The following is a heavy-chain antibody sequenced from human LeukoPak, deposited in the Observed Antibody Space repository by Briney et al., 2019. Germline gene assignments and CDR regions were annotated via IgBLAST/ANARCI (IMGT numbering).Heavy chain of an antibody. D-gene: IGHD6-13*01. CDR3: ATGLPSYSSSWYPGY. Sequence: GGSLRLSCAASGFTFNDYTMNWVRQAPGKGLEGVSSISSSSIYIFYADSLKGRFTISRDNAKNSPYLQMNSLRVEDTAVYYCATGLPSYSSSWYPGYWGQGTLVTVSS. J-gene: IGHJ4*02. CDR1: GFTFNDYT. V-gene: IGHV3-21*01. CDR2: ISSSSIYI.